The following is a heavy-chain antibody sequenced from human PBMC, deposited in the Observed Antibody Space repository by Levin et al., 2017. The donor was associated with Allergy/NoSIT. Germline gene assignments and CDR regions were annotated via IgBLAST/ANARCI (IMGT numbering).Heavy chain of an antibody. CDR2: IWPGDSDT. D-gene: IGHD5-12*01. Sequence: GESLKISCKASGYTFTSYWIGWVRQMPGKGLEWMGIIWPGDSDTRYSPSFQGQVTISADRSITTAYLQWSSLKTSDSAMYYCARPRGGYGGVWGQGTLVTVSS. CDR1: GYTFTSYW. J-gene: IGHJ4*02. V-gene: IGHV5-51*01. CDR3: ARPRGGYGGV.